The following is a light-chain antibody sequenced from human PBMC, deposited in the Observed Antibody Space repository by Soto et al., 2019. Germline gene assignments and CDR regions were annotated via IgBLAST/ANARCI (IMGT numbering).Light chain of an antibody. V-gene: IGKV1-5*03. CDR3: QQYNIFGT. CDR1: QSIGSR. Sequence: DIQITQSPSALSSSGGDTVTLTCLASQSIGSRLAWYQQKPGRPPKLLIYRASSSQSGVPSRFSGSGSGTEFTLTIHSLQPDDFATYYCQQYNIFGTFGQGTKVDIX. J-gene: IGKJ1*01. CDR2: RAS.